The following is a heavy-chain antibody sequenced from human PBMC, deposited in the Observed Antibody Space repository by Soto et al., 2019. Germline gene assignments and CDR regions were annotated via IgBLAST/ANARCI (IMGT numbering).Heavy chain of an antibody. J-gene: IGHJ4*02. CDR2: ISYDGSNK. V-gene: IGHV3-30*18. CDR3: TKECYYYGSSGYFDS. D-gene: IGHD3-22*01. Sequence: GGSLRISCAASGFTFSSYGMHWVRQAPGKGLEWVAVISYDGSNKYYVDSVKGRFSISRDNSKNTLYQQMNSLRAEDTAGYYWTKECYYYGSSGYFDSWGQGSLGTVCS. CDR1: GFTFSSYG.